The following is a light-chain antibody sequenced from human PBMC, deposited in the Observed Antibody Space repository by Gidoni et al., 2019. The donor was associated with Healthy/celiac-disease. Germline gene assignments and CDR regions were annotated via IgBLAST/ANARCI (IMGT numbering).Light chain of an antibody. Sequence: DIQLTQSPSTLSASVGDRVTITCRASQSISSWLAWYQQKPGKAPKLLIYKASSLESGVPARFSGSGSGTEFTLTISSLQPDDFATYYCQQYNSYSLTFGGGTKVEIK. CDR2: KAS. V-gene: IGKV1-5*03. CDR1: QSISSW. CDR3: QQYNSYSLT. J-gene: IGKJ4*01.